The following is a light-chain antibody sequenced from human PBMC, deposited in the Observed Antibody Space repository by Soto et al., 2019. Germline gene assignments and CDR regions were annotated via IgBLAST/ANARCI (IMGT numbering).Light chain of an antibody. J-gene: IGKJ2*01. CDR3: QQYKTYTYT. CDR1: QSIDRW. V-gene: IGKV1-5*03. CDR2: RAS. Sequence: DIQMTQSPSTLSASVGDRVTITCRASQSIDRWLAWYQQKPGKAPKLLIYRASSLESGVPSRFSGSGSGTEFTLTISSLQPDDFTNYHCQQYKTYTYTFAQGTKLEIK.